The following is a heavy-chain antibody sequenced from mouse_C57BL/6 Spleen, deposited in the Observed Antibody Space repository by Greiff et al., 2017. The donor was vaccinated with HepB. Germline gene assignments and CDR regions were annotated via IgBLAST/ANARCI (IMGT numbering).Heavy chain of an antibody. Sequence: EVQLQQSGTVLARPGASVKMSCKTSGYTFTSYWMHWVKQRPGQGLEWIGAIYPGNSDTSYNQKFKGKAKLTAVTSASTAYMELSSLTNEDSAVYYCTRELTTGIYYAMDYWGQGTSVTVSS. CDR1: GYTFTSYW. CDR2: IYPGNSDT. D-gene: IGHD1-1*01. CDR3: TRELTTGIYYAMDY. V-gene: IGHV1-5*01. J-gene: IGHJ4*01.